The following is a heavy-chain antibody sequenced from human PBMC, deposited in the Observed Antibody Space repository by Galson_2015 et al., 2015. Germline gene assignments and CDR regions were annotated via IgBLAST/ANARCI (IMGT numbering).Heavy chain of an antibody. J-gene: IGHJ4*02. CDR2: ISSSSSYI. Sequence: SLRLSCAASGFTFSSYSMNWVRQAPGKGLEWVSSISSSSSYIYYADSVKGRFTISRDNAKNSLYLQMNSLRAEDTAVYYCARSPPPPLLGGSYRLTIYYFDYWGQGTLVTVSS. CDR3: ARSPPPPLLGGSYRLTIYYFDY. V-gene: IGHV3-21*01. CDR1: GFTFSSYS. D-gene: IGHD3-16*02.